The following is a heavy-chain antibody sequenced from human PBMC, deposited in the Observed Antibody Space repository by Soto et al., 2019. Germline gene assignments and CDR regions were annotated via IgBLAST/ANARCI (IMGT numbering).Heavy chain of an antibody. CDR2: IYYSGST. CDR1: GGSISSSSYY. J-gene: IGHJ4*02. CDR3: ARHLTDYYDSSGYYQFDY. D-gene: IGHD3-22*01. V-gene: IGHV4-39*01. Sequence: PSETLSLTCTVSGGSISSSSYYWGWIRQPPGKGLEWIGSIYYSGSTYYNPSLKSRVTISVDTSKNQFSLKLSSVTAADTAVYYCARHLTDYYDSSGYYQFDYWGQGTLVTVSS.